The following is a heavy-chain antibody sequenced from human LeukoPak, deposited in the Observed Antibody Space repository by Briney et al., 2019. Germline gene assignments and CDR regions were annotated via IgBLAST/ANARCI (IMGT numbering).Heavy chain of an antibody. V-gene: IGHV4-34*01. CDR3: AREPIAVGY. CDR1: GGSFSGYY. D-gene: IGHD6-19*01. Sequence: SETLSLTCAVYGGSFSGYYWSWIRQPPGKGLEWIGEINHSGSTNYNPSLKSRVTISVDTSKIQFSLKLSSVTAADTAVYYCAREPIAVGYWGQGTLVTVSS. J-gene: IGHJ4*02. CDR2: INHSGST.